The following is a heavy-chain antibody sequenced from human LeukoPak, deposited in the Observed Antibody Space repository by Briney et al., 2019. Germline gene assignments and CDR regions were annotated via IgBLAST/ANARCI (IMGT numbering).Heavy chain of an antibody. V-gene: IGHV3-30*18. D-gene: IGHD5-18*01. CDR2: ISYDGSNK. CDR1: GFTFSSYG. J-gene: IGHJ6*02. CDR3: AKSPRYSYGYISAYYYGMDV. Sequence: GRSLRLSCAASGFTFSSYGMHWVRQAPGKGLEWVAVISYDGSNKYYADSVKGRFTISRDNSKNTLYLQMNSLRAEDTAVYYCAKSPRYSYGYISAYYYGMDVWGQGTTVTVS.